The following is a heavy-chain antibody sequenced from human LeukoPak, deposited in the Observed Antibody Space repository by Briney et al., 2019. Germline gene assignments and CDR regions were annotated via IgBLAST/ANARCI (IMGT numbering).Heavy chain of an antibody. CDR3: ARDSYNYGSGSLDY. CDR1: IGSISNYY. V-gene: IGHV4-59*01. Sequence: SETLSLTCTVSIGSISNYYWSWIRQPPGKGLEWIGYISYSGSTKYNPSLKSRVTISVDTSKNQFSLKLSSVTAADTAMYYCARDSYNYGSGSLDYWVRGTLVTVSS. J-gene: IGHJ4*02. D-gene: IGHD5-18*01. CDR2: ISYSGST.